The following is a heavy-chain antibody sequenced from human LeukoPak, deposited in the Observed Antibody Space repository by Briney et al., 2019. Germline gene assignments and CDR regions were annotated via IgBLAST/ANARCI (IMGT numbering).Heavy chain of an antibody. D-gene: IGHD2-2*02. Sequence: GGSLRLSCAASGFTFSSCAMSWVRQAPGKGLEWVSAISGSGGSTYYADSVKGRFTISRYNSKNTLYRQMNSLRAEDTAVYYRAKSRLAISCSTTRCYSWDAFDIWGQGTMVTVSS. CDR2: ISGSGGST. J-gene: IGHJ3*02. V-gene: IGHV3-23*01. CDR3: AKSRLAISCSTTRCYSWDAFDI. CDR1: GFTFSSCA.